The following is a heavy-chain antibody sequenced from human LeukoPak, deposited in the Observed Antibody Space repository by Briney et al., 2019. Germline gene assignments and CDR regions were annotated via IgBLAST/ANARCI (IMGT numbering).Heavy chain of an antibody. CDR1: GGSLGPYY. D-gene: IGHD6-6*01. Sequence: SETLSLTCIISGGSLGPYYWSWIRQAAGKGPEWIGRIYTTGTADYNPSLKGRVFLSVDTSKNQFSLKVTSVTAADTAVYYCAGDHSSSSWMDSFEIWGPGTKVTVSS. V-gene: IGHV4-4*07. CDR3: AGDHSSSSWMDSFEI. CDR2: IYTTGTA. J-gene: IGHJ3*02.